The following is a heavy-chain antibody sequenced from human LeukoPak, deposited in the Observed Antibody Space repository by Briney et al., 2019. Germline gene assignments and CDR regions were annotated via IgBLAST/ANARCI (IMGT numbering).Heavy chain of an antibody. CDR1: GGTFSSYA. J-gene: IGHJ4*02. V-gene: IGHV1-69*06. Sequence: ASVKVSCKASGGTFSSYAISWVRQAPGQGLEWMGGIIPIFGTANYAQKFRGRVTITADKSTSTAYMELSSLRSEDTAVYYCARAGYSSSWYSYFDYWGQGTLVTVSS. CDR3: ARAGYSSSWYSYFDY. D-gene: IGHD6-13*01. CDR2: IIPIFGTA.